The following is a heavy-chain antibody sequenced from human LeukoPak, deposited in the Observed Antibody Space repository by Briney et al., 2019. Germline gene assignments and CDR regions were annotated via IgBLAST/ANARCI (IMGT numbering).Heavy chain of an antibody. CDR3: ARDQGSSWYYFDY. CDR1: GGSISSGGYY. D-gene: IGHD6-13*01. Sequence: PSQTLSLTCTVSGGSISSGGYYWSWIRQHPGKGLEWIGYIYHSGSTYYNPSLKSRVTISVDRSKNQFSLKLSSVTAADTAVYYCARDQGSSWYYFDYWGQGTLVTVSS. CDR2: IYHSGST. V-gene: IGHV4-31*03. J-gene: IGHJ4*02.